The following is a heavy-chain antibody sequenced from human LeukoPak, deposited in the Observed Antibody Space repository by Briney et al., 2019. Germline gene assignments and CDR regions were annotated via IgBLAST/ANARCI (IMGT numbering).Heavy chain of an antibody. D-gene: IGHD3-9*01. J-gene: IGHJ6*03. CDR2: IYTSGAT. Sequence: PSETLSLTCSVSGASLSSHAWIWLRQPARKGLEWIGHIYTSGATNYNPFLKSRVRMSVDTSKSQFSLKLSSVTAADTAVYYCARVAGTLTGYLSARGDYYNYYMDVWGIGITVTVSS. CDR3: ARVAGTLTGYLSARGDYYNYYMDV. V-gene: IGHV4-4*07. CDR1: GASLSSHA.